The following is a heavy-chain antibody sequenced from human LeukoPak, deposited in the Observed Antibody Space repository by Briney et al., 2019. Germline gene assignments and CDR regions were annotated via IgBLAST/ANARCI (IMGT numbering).Heavy chain of an antibody. CDR1: GSTFSSYA. V-gene: IGHV3-23*01. D-gene: IGHD3-10*01. CDR2: ISGSGGST. J-gene: IGHJ5*02. CDR3: AKDVWFGELFGKENWFDP. Sequence: GGSLRLSCAASGSTFSSYAMSWVRQAPGKGLEWVSAISGSGGSTYYADSVKGRFTISRDNSKNTLYLQMNSLRAEDTAVYYCAKDVWFGELFGKENWFDPWGQGTLVTVSS.